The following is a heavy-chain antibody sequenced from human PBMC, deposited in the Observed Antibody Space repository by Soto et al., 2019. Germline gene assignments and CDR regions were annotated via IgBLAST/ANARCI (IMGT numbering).Heavy chain of an antibody. J-gene: IGHJ6*02. CDR1: GGTFSSYA. D-gene: IGHD3-22*01. CDR3: ASGYDSNVSVSAGGMDV. CDR2: IIPIFGTA. V-gene: IGHV1-69*01. Sequence: QVQLVQSGAEVKKPGSSVKVSCKASGGTFSSYAISWVRQAPGQGLEGIGGIIPIFGTANYAQKFLGRVKIPEDESTRTAYMKLSRLKSEETAVYYCASGYDSNVSVSAGGMDVWGQGSKVTVSS.